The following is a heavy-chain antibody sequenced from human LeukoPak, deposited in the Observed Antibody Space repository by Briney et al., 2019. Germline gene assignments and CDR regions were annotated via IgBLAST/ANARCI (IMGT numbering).Heavy chain of an antibody. Sequence: SETLSLTCAVYGGSFSGYYWSWIRQPPGKGLEWIGEINHSGSTNYNPSLKSRVTISVDTSKNQFSLELSSVTAADTAVYYCAAYMVRGVILYWGQGTLVTVSS. CDR1: GGSFSGYY. V-gene: IGHV4-34*01. D-gene: IGHD3-10*01. J-gene: IGHJ4*02. CDR3: AAYMVRGVILY. CDR2: INHSGST.